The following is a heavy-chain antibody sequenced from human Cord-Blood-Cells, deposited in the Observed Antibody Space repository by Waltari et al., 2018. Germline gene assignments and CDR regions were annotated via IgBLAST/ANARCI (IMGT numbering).Heavy chain of an antibody. CDR3: ANSMVRGESALDY. CDR2: ISAYNGNT. Sequence: VQPVQYGAEGKRPGALVKVSCKASGYTCTSQGISWVGQAPGQGLEWMGWISAYNGNTNYAQKLQGRVTMTTDTSTSTAYMELRSLRSDDTAVYYCANSMVRGESALDYWGQGTLVTVSS. CDR1: GYTCTSQG. D-gene: IGHD3-10*01. J-gene: IGHJ4*02. V-gene: IGHV1-18*01.